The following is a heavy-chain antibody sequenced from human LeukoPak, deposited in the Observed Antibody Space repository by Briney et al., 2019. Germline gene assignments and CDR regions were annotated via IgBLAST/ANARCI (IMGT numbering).Heavy chain of an antibody. CDR3: ARDQIPYGSGSYYFDY. CDR1: GYTFTCYY. Sequence: ASVKVSCKASGYTFTCYYMHWVRQAPGQGLEWMGWINPNSGGTNYAQKFQGRVTMTRDTSISTACMELSRLRSDDTAVYYCARDQIPYGSGSYYFDYWGQGTLVTVSS. V-gene: IGHV1-2*02. CDR2: INPNSGGT. J-gene: IGHJ4*02. D-gene: IGHD3-10*01.